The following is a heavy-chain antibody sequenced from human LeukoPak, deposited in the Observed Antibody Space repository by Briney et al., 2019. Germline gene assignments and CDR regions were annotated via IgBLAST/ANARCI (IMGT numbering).Heavy chain of an antibody. J-gene: IGHJ3*02. CDR1: GFTFSDYH. Sequence: GGSLRLSCAASGFTFSDYHMSWIRQAPGKGLEWVSYISSSGSTTYYADSVKGRFTISRDNSKNTLYLQMNSLRAEDTAIYFCAKVPADPSEPLPPHAFDIWGQGTMVTVSS. CDR2: ISSSGSTT. CDR3: AKVPADPSEPLPPHAFDI. D-gene: IGHD2-2*01. V-gene: IGHV3-11*01.